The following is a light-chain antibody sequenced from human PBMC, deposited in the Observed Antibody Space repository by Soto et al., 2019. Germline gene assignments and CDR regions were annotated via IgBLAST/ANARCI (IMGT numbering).Light chain of an antibody. CDR1: SSDVGGYNH. V-gene: IGLV2-14*01. Sequence: QSALTQPASVSGSPGQSITISCTGTSSDVGGYNHVSWYQQHPGKAPKLMIYEVSNRPSGVSNRFSGSKSGNTASLTISGLQAEDEADYYCSSYTSSISVVFGGGTKVTVL. CDR3: SSYTSSISVV. CDR2: EVS. J-gene: IGLJ2*01.